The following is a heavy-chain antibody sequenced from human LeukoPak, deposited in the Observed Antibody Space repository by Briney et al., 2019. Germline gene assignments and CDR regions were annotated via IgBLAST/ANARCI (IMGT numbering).Heavy chain of an antibody. J-gene: IGHJ4*02. D-gene: IGHD4-23*01. Sequence: GGSLRLSCAASGFTFSNYWMSWVRQAPGKGLEWVGNIKQDGSDKYYIDSVKGRFTISRDNAKNSLYLQMNSLRAEDTAVCYCARKTVVGSYFDYWGQGTPVTVSS. CDR1: GFTFSNYW. CDR3: ARKTVVGSYFDY. CDR2: IKQDGSDK. V-gene: IGHV3-7*03.